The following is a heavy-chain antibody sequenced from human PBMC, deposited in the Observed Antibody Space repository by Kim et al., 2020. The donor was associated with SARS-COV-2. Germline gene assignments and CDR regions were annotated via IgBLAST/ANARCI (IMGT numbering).Heavy chain of an antibody. D-gene: IGHD2-21*02. CDR3: ARRRTYCGGDCYISL. J-gene: IGHJ4*02. V-gene: IGHV4-39*01. CDR2: IYYSGST. Sequence: SETLSLTCTVSGGSISSSSYYWGWIRQPPGKGLEWIGSIYYSGSTYYNPSLKSRVTISVDTSKNQFSLKLSSVTAADTAVYYCARRRTYCGGDCYISLWGQGTLVTVSS. CDR1: GGSISSSSYY.